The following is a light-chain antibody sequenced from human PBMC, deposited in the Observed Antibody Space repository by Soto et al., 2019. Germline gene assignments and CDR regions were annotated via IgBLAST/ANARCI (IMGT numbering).Light chain of an antibody. J-gene: IGKJ1*01. V-gene: IGKV3-20*01. CDR2: AGS. CDR3: QQYITSPWT. CDR1: QSVRSSL. Sequence: ELVLTQSARTLSLSAGDRATVSCRASQSVRSSLLAWYQQKPGQAPRLLIYAGSSRATGIPDRFSGSGSVTDFTLTISRLEPEVLAVYQRQQYITSPWTIGQGTKV.